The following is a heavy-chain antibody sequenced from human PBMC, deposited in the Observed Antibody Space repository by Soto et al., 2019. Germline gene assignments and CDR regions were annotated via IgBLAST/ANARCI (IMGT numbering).Heavy chain of an antibody. CDR3: ARYLEDGFHYWFDP. J-gene: IGHJ5*02. CDR2: IWPGDSDT. D-gene: IGHD2-15*01. CDR1: GYTFTTYW. V-gene: IGHV5-51*01. Sequence: PXASLKISCKGSGYTFTTYWIGWVRQMPGTGLEWMGIIWPGDSDTRYSPSFQGQVTISADKSITTAYLQWRSLKASDTAMYFCARYLEDGFHYWFDPWGQGTQVTGSS.